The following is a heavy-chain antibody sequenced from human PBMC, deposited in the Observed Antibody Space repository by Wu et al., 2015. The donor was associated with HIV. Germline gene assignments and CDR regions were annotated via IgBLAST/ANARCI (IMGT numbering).Heavy chain of an antibody. CDR2: IVPLFAAP. Sequence: QVQLVQSGAEVKKPGASVKVSCKASGGTFNTYAISWVRQAPGQGLEWMGRIVPLFAAPHYAQRFHDRLTITADASTTTAYMELRNLRSEDTAVYFCARNTDSVATSLYSLGVWGQGTVVTVSS. J-gene: IGHJ6*02. CDR3: ARNTDSVATSLYSLGV. CDR1: GGTFNTYA. V-gene: IGHV1-69*13. D-gene: IGHD5-12*01.